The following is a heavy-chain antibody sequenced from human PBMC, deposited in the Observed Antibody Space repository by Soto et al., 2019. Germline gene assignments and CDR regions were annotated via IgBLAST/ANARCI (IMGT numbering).Heavy chain of an antibody. Sequence: QVQLVQSGAEVKKPGASVKVSCKASGYTFTSYDINWVRQATGQGLEWMGWMNPNSGNTAYAQKFQGRVTMTRNTSISTAFMELSSLRSEDTAVYYCARERTGPNYFDYWGQGTLVTVSS. CDR2: MNPNSGNT. V-gene: IGHV1-8*01. D-gene: IGHD1-7*01. CDR3: ARERTGPNYFDY. J-gene: IGHJ4*02. CDR1: GYTFTSYD.